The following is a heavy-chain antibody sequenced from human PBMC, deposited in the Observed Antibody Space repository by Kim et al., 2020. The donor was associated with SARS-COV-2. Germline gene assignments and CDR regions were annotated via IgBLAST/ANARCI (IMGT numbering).Heavy chain of an antibody. V-gene: IGHV4-30-4*01. D-gene: IGHD3-10*01. CDR3: ARDSGSGKVDWFDP. J-gene: IGHJ5*02. CDR2: IYYSGST. CDR1: GGSISSGDYY. Sequence: SETLSLTCTVSGGSISSGDYYWSWLRQPPGKGLEWIGYIYYSGSTYYNPSLQSRVTISVATSKNPFSLKLGSVTAADTAVYYCARDSGSGKVDWFDPWG.